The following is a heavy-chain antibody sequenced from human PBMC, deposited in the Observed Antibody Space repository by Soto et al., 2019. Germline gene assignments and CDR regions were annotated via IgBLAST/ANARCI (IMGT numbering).Heavy chain of an antibody. J-gene: IGHJ3*02. D-gene: IGHD3-22*01. CDR1: GGSISSYY. V-gene: IGHV4-4*07. CDR3: ARETYYDSSGSGRGDAFDI. Sequence: SETLSLTCTVSGGSISSYYWSWIRQPAGKGLEWIGRIYTSGSTNYNPSLKSRVTMSVDTSKNQFSLKLSSVTAADTAVYYCARETYYDSSGSGRGDAFDIWGQGTMVTVSS. CDR2: IYTSGST.